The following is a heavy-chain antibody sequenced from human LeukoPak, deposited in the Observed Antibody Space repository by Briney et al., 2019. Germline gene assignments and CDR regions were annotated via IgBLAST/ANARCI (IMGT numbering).Heavy chain of an antibody. CDR3: ARGYSGYDY. CDR2: INHSGST. CDR1: GGSFSGYY. D-gene: IGHD5-12*01. J-gene: IGHJ4*02. Sequence: SETLSLTCAVYGGSFSGYYWSWIRQPPGKGLEWIGEINHSGSTNYNPSLKSRVTISVDTSKNQFSLKLSSVTAADTAVYYCARGYSGYDYWGQGTLVTASS. V-gene: IGHV4-34*01.